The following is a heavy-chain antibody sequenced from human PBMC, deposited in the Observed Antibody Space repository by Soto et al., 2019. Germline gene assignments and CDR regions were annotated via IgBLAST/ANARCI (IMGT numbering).Heavy chain of an antibody. V-gene: IGHV3-48*03. CDR3: ARELRTLDRGVTYSMDV. D-gene: IGHD3-10*01. Sequence: EVQLVESGGGLVQPGGSLRLSCAVSGFTYGAYEMNWVRQAPGKGLEWVAYISSSGSIRYYADSVQGRFTISRDNANNSLYLQMNSLRAEDTAVYYCARELRTLDRGVTYSMDVWGQGTTVTFTS. CDR2: ISSSGSIR. J-gene: IGHJ6*02. CDR1: GFTYGAYE.